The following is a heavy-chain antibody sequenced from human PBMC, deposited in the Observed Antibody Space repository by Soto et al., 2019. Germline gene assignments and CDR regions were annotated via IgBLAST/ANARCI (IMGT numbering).Heavy chain of an antibody. J-gene: IGHJ4*02. V-gene: IGHV3-21*01. Sequence: GGSLRLSCAASGFTFSSYSMNWVRQAPGKGLEWVSSISSSSSYIYYADSVKGRFTISRDNAKNSLYLQMNSLRAEDTAVYYCARVRYRTEYYFDYWGQGTLVTVSS. CDR2: ISSSSSYI. CDR1: GFTFSSYS. CDR3: ARVRYRTEYYFDY. D-gene: IGHD2-2*02.